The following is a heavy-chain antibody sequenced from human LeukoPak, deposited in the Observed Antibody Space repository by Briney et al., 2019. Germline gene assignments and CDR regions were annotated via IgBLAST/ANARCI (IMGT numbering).Heavy chain of an antibody. V-gene: IGHV7-4-1*02. D-gene: IGHD5-24*01. CDR2: INTNTGNP. Sequence: VASVRVSCTASGYTFTSYAMNWVRQAPGKGLEWMGWINTNTGNPTYAQGLTGRFVFSLDTSVSTAYLQISSLKAEDTAVYYCARDQTRSRDGYNFQGDSFDYWGQGTLVTVSS. CDR3: ARDQTRSRDGYNFQGDSFDY. J-gene: IGHJ4*02. CDR1: GYTFTSYA.